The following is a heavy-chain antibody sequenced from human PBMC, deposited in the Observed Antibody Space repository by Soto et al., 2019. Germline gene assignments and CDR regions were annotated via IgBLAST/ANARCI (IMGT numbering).Heavy chain of an antibody. J-gene: IGHJ4*02. CDR1: GFSLSTSGVG. Sequence: QITLEESGPPRVKPTQSLALTCTFSGFSLSTSGVGVGWVRQPPGKALEWLALIYWDDDKRYSPSLQSRLTITKDTSKNQVVLIMINMDPSDTATYYCAHSPWTGTKPYFDYWGQGTLVTVSS. V-gene: IGHV2-5*02. CDR2: IYWDDDK. D-gene: IGHD1-1*01. CDR3: AHSPWTGTKPYFDY.